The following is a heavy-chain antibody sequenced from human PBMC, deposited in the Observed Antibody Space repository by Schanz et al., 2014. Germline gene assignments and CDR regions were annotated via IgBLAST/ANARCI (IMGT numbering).Heavy chain of an antibody. J-gene: IGHJ5*02. CDR2: IDGEGTDT. CDR3: AKELYSGSHYGWFDP. V-gene: IGHV3-74*01. CDR1: GFTFRNNW. Sequence: EPLVVESGGGFVHPGGSLRLSCAASGFTFRNNWMHWFRQGPGKGLSWVSRIDGEGTDTRYADSVKGRFTISRDNSKNSLYLQMNSLRTEDTAVYYCAKELYSGSHYGWFDPWGQGTLVTVSS. D-gene: IGHD1-26*01.